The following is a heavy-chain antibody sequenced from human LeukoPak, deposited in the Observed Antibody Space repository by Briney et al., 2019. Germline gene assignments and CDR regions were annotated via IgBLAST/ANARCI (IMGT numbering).Heavy chain of an antibody. CDR2: ISGSGGST. V-gene: IGHV3-23*01. J-gene: IGHJ4*02. CDR1: GFTFSSYA. Sequence: GGSLRPSCAASGFTFSSYAMSWVRQAPGKGLEWVSAISGSGGSTYYADSVKGRFTISRDNSKNTLYLQMNSLRAEDTAVYYCAKDGMSSGWYGPDYWGQGTLVTVSS. CDR3: AKDGMSSGWYGPDY. D-gene: IGHD6-19*01.